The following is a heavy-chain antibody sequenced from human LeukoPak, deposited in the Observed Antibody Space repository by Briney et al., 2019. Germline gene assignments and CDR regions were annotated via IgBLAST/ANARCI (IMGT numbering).Heavy chain of an antibody. CDR1: GFTFSSYG. CDR3: AKDLFEMATIGYFDY. V-gene: IGHV3-30*18. CDR2: ISYDGSNK. Sequence: GRSLRLSCAASGFTFSSYGMHWVRQAPGKGLEWVAVISYDGSNKYYADSVKGRFTISRDNSKNTLYLQMNSLRAEDAAVYYCAKDLFEMATIGYFDYWGQGTLVTVSS. J-gene: IGHJ4*02. D-gene: IGHD5-24*01.